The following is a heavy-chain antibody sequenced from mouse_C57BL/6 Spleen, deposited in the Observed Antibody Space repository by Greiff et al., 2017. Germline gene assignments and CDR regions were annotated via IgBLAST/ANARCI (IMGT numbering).Heavy chain of an antibody. CDR2: ISGGGGNT. CDR3: ARHYYGSSPSYWYFDV. D-gene: IGHD1-1*01. J-gene: IGHJ1*03. CDR1: GFTFSSYT. V-gene: IGHV5-9*01. Sequence: EVQVVESGGGLVKPGGSLKLSCAASGFTFSSYTMSWVRQTPEKRLEWVATISGGGGNTYYPDSVKGRFTISRDNAKNTLYLQMSSLRSEDTALYYCARHYYGSSPSYWYFDVWGTGTTVTVSS.